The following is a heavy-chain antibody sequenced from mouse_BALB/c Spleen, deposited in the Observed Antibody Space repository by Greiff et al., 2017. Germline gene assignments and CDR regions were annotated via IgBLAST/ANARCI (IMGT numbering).Heavy chain of an antibody. J-gene: IGHJ4*01. CDR1: GFSLTSYG. Sequence: VQLQESGPGLVQPSQSLSITCTVSGFSLTSYGVHWVRQSPGKGLEWLGVIWSGGSTDYNAAFISRLSISKDNSKSQVFFKMNSLQADDTAIYYCATYGSSLPYYAMDYWGQGTSVTVSS. CDR2: IWSGGST. D-gene: IGHD1-1*01. CDR3: ATYGSSLPYYAMDY. V-gene: IGHV2-4-1*01.